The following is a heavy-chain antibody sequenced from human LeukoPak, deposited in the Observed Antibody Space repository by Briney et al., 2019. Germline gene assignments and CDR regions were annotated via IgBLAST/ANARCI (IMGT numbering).Heavy chain of an antibody. CDR1: GFNFSIYW. D-gene: IGHD6-19*01. J-gene: IGHJ6*03. CDR2: IKEDGSEK. CDR3: ARFHDEEGSGWFRTHYYYYYMDV. Sequence: GGSLRLSCAASGFNFSIYWMSWVRQAPGRGLEWVANIKEDGSEKYYVDSVKGRFTISRDNAKNSLFLQMNSLRAEDTAVYYCARFHDEEGSGWFRTHYYYYYMDVWGKGTTVTVSS. V-gene: IGHV3-7*03.